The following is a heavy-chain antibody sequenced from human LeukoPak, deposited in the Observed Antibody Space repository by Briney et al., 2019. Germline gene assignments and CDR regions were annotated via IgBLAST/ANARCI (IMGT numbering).Heavy chain of an antibody. Sequence: ASVKVSCKASGYTFTGYYMHWVRQAPGQGHEWMGWINPNSGGTNYAQKFQGRVTMTRDTSISRAYRELSRLRSDDRAVYYWASYCYDSSGFDYWDQGTLVTVSS. CDR2: INPNSGGT. V-gene: IGHV1-2*02. D-gene: IGHD3-22*01. J-gene: IGHJ4*01. CDR3: ASYCYDSSGFDY. CDR1: GYTFTGYY.